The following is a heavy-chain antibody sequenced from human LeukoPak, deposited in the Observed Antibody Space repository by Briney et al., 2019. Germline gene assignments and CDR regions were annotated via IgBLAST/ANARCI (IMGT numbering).Heavy chain of an antibody. CDR3: AGDLGGGFVDS. J-gene: IGHJ4*02. V-gene: IGHV4-4*07. CDR2: IYNSGMT. D-gene: IGHD3-16*01. Sequence: SETLSLTCTVSGASISNYYWNWIRQPAGKGLEWIGRIYNSGMTKYNRALGSRVTMPVDTSKNQLSLELTSLIAAGTAVYYCAGDLGGGFVDSWGQGGLVTVSS. CDR1: GASISNYY.